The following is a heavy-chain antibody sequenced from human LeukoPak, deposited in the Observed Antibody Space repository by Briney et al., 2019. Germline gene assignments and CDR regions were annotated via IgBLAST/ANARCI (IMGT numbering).Heavy chain of an antibody. CDR2: IKPDGSAK. V-gene: IGHV3-7*01. Sequence: QPGRSLRLSCAASGFTFSSYAMHWVRQAPGKGLEWVASIKPDGSAKYYLDSVRGRFTISRDNAENSLYLQMYSLRAEDTAVYYCARLFGSVTTYDYWGQGMLVAVSS. CDR1: GFTFSSYA. J-gene: IGHJ4*02. CDR3: ARLFGSVTTYDY. D-gene: IGHD3-3*01.